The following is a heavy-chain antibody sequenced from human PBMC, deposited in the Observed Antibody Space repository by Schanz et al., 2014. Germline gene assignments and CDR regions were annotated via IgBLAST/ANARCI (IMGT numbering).Heavy chain of an antibody. CDR3: AKQIHNDILTVTRN. CDR1: GFTFSSYG. Sequence: EVQLLESGGGLVQPGGSLRLSCAASGFTFSSYGMHWVRQAPGKGLEWVSALSGSGGSTYYADSVKGRFTISRDNSKNTLYLQMNSLRAEDTAVYYCAKQIHNDILTVTRNWGQGTLVTVSS. CDR2: LSGSGGST. V-gene: IGHV3-23*01. D-gene: IGHD3-9*01. J-gene: IGHJ4*02.